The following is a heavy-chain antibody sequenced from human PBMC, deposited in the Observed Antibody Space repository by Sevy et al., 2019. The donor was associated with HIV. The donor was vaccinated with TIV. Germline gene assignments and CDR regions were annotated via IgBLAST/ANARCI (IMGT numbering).Heavy chain of an antibody. CDR3: ARVFDSEGAFDL. V-gene: IGHV4-59*13. CDR2: IYNSGNT. D-gene: IGHD2-21*01. CDR1: GGSIRRYY. Sequence: SETLSLTCTVSGGSIRRYYWSWIRQPPGKGLEWIGYIYNSGNTNYNPSLKSRDTISVDTSKNQFSLRLSSVTAADTAVYYCARVFDSEGAFDLWGQGTMVTVSS. J-gene: IGHJ3*01.